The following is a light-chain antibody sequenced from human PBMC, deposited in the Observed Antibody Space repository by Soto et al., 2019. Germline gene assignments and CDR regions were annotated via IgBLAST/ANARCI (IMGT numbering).Light chain of an antibody. V-gene: IGKV3-11*01. CDR2: DAS. Sequence: EIVLTQSPATLSLSPGERATLSCRAGQSVSRYLAWYQQKPGQAPRLLIYDASNRATGIPARFSGSGSGTDFPLTIGSLEPEDFAVSYCEQRSDWPLTFGGGTKLAIK. CDR1: QSVSRY. CDR3: EQRSDWPLT. J-gene: IGKJ4*01.